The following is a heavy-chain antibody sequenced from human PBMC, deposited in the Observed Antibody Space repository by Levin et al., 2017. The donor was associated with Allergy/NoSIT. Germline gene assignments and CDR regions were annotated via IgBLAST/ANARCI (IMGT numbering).Heavy chain of an antibody. CDR1: GFTFSSYG. D-gene: IGHD2/OR15-2a*01. V-gene: IGHV3-30*18. J-gene: IGHJ4*02. CDR3: AKDLSGVFDY. CDR2: ISYDGSNK. Sequence: GESLKISCAASGFTFSSYGMHWVRQAPGKGLEWVAVISYDGSNKYYADSVKGRFTISRDNSKNTLYLQMNSLRAEDTAVYYCAKDLSGVFDYWGQGTLVTVSS.